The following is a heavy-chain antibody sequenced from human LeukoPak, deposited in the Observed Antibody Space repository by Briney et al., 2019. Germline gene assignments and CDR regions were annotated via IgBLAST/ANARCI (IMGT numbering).Heavy chain of an antibody. Sequence: PGGSLRLSCVASGFTFSNYGMHWVRQAPGKGLEGVAVIWYDGTNKYYADSVKGRFTISRDNSKNTLYLQMNSLRAEDTAVYYCARGYSRSSGVFDYWGQGTLVTVSS. J-gene: IGHJ4*02. CDR2: IWYDGTNK. D-gene: IGHD6-6*01. V-gene: IGHV3-33*01. CDR3: ARGYSRSSGVFDY. CDR1: GFTFSNYG.